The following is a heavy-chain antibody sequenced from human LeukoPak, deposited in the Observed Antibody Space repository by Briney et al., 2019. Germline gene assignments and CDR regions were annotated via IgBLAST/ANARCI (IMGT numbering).Heavy chain of an antibody. J-gene: IGHJ4*02. CDR1: GFTFSSYW. D-gene: IGHD3-10*02. Sequence: GGPLRLSCAASGFTFSSYWMYWVRHAPGKGLVWVSRINGDGSSTSYADSVKGRFTISRDNAKNTLYLQMNSLRADGTAVYYCTRDMSPAHFWGQGTLVTVSS. CDR2: INGDGSST. CDR3: TRDMSPAHF. V-gene: IGHV3-74*01.